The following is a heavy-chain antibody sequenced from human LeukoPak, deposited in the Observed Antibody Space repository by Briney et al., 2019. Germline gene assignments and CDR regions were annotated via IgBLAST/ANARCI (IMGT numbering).Heavy chain of an antibody. J-gene: IGHJ4*02. Sequence: PGGSLRLSCAASGFTFSSYSMSWVRQAPGKGLEWVSSVTSGGTTYYAGSVKGRFTISRDNSKNTVYLQMNSLRDEDTALYYCAKENSGSYSPVYFWGQGTLVTVSS. CDR1: GFTFSSYS. D-gene: IGHD3-10*01. V-gene: IGHV3-23*01. CDR3: AKENSGSYSPVYF. CDR2: VTSGGTT.